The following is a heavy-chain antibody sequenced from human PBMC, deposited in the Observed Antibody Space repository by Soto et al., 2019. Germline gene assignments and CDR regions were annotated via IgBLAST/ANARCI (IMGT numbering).Heavy chain of an antibody. CDR2: IYNSGST. J-gene: IGHJ4*02. D-gene: IGHD3-22*01. V-gene: IGHV4-39*01. CDR1: GDSISSRSYY. Sequence: PSETLSLTCTVSGDSISSRSYYWGWIRQPPGKGLEWIGTIYNSGSTNYSPSLKSRVTISVDTSNNQFSLKLYYVTAEKKHMYYCARLDYHDGSGYFYWGQGTLVTVS. CDR3: ARLDYHDGSGYFY.